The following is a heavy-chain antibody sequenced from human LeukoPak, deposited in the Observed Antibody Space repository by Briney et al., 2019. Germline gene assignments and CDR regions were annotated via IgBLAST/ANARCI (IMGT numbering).Heavy chain of an antibody. CDR2: ISYDGSNK. CDR3: ARGLTGTVDY. D-gene: IGHD3-9*01. CDR1: GFTFSSYA. Sequence: GGSLRLSCAASGFTFSSYAMHWVRQAPGKGLEWVAVISYDGSNKYYADSVKGRFTISRDNAKNSLYLQMNSLRAEDTAVYYCARGLTGTVDYWGQGTLVTVSS. J-gene: IGHJ4*02. V-gene: IGHV3-30*04.